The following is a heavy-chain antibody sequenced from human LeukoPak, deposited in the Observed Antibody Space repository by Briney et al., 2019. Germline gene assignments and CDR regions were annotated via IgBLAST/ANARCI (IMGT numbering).Heavy chain of an antibody. D-gene: IGHD6-13*01. V-gene: IGHV7-4-1*02. CDR1: GYTFTSYA. Sequence: ASVKVSCKASGYTFTSYAMNWVRQAPGQGLEWMGWINTNTGNPTYAQGFTGRFVFSLDTSVSTAYLQISSLKAEDTAVYYCARDAPEVAAAEGNSQRAFDYWGQGTLVTVSS. J-gene: IGHJ4*02. CDR2: INTNTGNP. CDR3: ARDAPEVAAAEGNSQRAFDY.